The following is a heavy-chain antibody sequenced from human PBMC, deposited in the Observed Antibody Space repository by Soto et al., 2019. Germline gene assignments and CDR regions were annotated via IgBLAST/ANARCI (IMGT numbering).Heavy chain of an antibody. D-gene: IGHD3-3*01. CDR1: GGSISSGDYY. V-gene: IGHV4-30-4*01. CDR3: ARERHDGARLDP. CDR2: IYYSGST. Sequence: PSETLSLTCTVSGGSISSGDYYWSWIRQPPGKGLEWIGYIYYSGSTYYSPSLKSRVTISVDTSKNQFSLKLSSVTAADTAVYYCARERHDGARLDPWGQGTLVTVSS. J-gene: IGHJ5*02.